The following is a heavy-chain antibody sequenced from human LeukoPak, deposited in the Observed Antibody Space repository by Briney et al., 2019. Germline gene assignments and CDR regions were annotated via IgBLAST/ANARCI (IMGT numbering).Heavy chain of an antibody. CDR1: GFTFGDYA. CDR3: TRDRGAYNLYDY. CDR2: IRSKAYGETA. V-gene: IGHV3-49*03. D-gene: IGHD1-1*01. J-gene: IGHJ4*02. Sequence: GGSLRLSCTASGFTFGDYAMSWFRQAPGKGLEWVGFIRSKAYGETADYAASVKGRFTISRDDSKAIAYLQMNSLKTEDTAVYHCTRDRGAYNLYDYWSQGTLVTVSS.